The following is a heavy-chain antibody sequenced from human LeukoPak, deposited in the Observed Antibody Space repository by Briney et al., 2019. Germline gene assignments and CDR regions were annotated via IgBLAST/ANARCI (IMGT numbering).Heavy chain of an antibody. CDR1: GFTVSSNY. V-gene: IGHV3-64D*06. D-gene: IGHD6-19*01. CDR3: VKDTVAGTPTYYFDY. Sequence: PGGSLRLSCAASGFTVSSNYMSWVRQAPGKGLEYVSAISSNGGSTYYADSVKGRFTISRDNSKNTLYLQMSSLRAEDTAVYYCVKDTVAGTPTYYFDYWGQGTLVTVSS. J-gene: IGHJ4*02. CDR2: ISSNGGST.